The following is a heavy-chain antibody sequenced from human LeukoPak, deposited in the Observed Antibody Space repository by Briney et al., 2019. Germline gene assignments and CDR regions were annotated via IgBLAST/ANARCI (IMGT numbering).Heavy chain of an antibody. J-gene: IGHJ4*02. V-gene: IGHV3-30*04. D-gene: IGHD1-26*01. CDR2: ISSDGRIK. Sequence: GGSLRLSCAASKFTFITYAIHWVRQAPGKGLEWVAVISSDGRIKYYADSVKGRFTISRDNSKNTLYLQMNSLRPEDTAVYYCAREGGYSGTYRDCYFDYWGQGTLVTVSS. CDR3: AREGGYSGTYRDCYFDY. CDR1: KFTFITYA.